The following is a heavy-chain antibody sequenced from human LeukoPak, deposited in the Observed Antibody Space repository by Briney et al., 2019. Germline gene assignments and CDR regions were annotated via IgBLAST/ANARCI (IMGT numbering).Heavy chain of an antibody. Sequence: GGALRLSCAASVFTFSNYDMHWGRQATGKGLEWFSAFHTAGDTHYSGTVKGRFATSRANAKNSFYLQMNNLRAGDTAVYYCARGSCSSRSCYKRVNGLDVWGQGTPVTVSS. CDR1: VFTFSNYD. V-gene: IGHV3-13*01. CDR3: ARGSCSSRSCYKRVNGLDV. D-gene: IGHD2-2*01. CDR2: FHTAGDT. J-gene: IGHJ6*02.